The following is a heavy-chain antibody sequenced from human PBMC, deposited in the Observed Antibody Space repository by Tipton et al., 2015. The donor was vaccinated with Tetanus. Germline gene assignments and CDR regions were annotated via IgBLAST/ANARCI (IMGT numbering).Heavy chain of an antibody. V-gene: IGHV1-18*01. CDR2: ISPYNGKT. CDR1: GGSFSTYI. CDR3: ARVQEQRIYYYGMDV. J-gene: IGHJ6*02. Sequence: QLVQSGPEAKKPGSSVKVSCETSGGSFSTYITSWVRQAPGQGLEWMGWISPYNGKTNYAQKLQGRVTMTTDTSTTTAYMELRSLRSDDTAVYYCARVQEQRIYYYGMDVWGQGTTVTVSS. D-gene: IGHD6-25*01.